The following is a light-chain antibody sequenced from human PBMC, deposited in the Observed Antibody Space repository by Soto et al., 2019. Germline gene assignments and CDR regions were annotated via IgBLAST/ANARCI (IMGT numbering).Light chain of an antibody. Sequence: EIAMTQSPATLSVSPGERATLSCRASQTISTELAWYQQKPGQPPRLLIYSASTRATGVPARFPGSGSGSEFTLTISGLQSEDFAVYYCQQGHNWPLTFGQGTRLEI. V-gene: IGKV3-15*01. CDR1: QTISTE. J-gene: IGKJ2*01. CDR3: QQGHNWPLT. CDR2: SAS.